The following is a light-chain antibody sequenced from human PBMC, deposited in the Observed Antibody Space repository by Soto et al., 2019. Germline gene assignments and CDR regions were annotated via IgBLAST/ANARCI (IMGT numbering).Light chain of an antibody. J-gene: IGKJ1*01. CDR2: GAS. Sequence: EIVLTQSPATLSFSPLERASLXLRAVQSVTSNYLAWFQQKPGQAPRLLIYGASNRATGIPDRFSGSGSGTDFTLTISRLEPEDFAVYYCQQYSSSPTWTFGQGTKVDIK. CDR3: QQYSSSPTWT. V-gene: IGKV3-20*01. CDR1: QSVTSNY.